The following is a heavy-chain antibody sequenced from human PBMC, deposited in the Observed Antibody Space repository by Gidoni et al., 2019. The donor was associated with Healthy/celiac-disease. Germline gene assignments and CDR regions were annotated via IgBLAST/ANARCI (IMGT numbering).Heavy chain of an antibody. CDR3: ARGFRSSGPPVGWFDP. D-gene: IGHD3-22*01. Sequence: QVQLVQSGAEVKKPGASVKVSCKASGYTFTSYGISWVRQAPGQGLEWMGWISAYNGNTNSAPQLQGRVTMTTDTSTSTAYMELRSLRSDDTAVYYCARGFRSSGPPVGWFDPWGQGTLVTVSS. CDR1: GYTFTSYG. CDR2: ISAYNGNT. V-gene: IGHV1-18*01. J-gene: IGHJ5*02.